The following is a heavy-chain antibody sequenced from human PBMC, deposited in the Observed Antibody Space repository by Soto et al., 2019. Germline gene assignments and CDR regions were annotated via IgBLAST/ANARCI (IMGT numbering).Heavy chain of an antibody. V-gene: IGHV1-8*01. CDR3: AREKTSYGMDV. CDR2: MNPNSGNT. Sequence: ASVKVSCKASGYSFTNYDIHWVRQATGQGLEWMGWMNPNSGNTGYAQKFQGRVTMTRNTSISTAYMELSSLRSEDTAVYYCAREKTSYGMDVWGQGTTVTVSS. J-gene: IGHJ6*02. CDR1: GYSFTNYD.